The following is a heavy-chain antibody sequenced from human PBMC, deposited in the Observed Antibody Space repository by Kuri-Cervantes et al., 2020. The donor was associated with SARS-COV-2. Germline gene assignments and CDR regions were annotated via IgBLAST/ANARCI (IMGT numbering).Heavy chain of an antibody. CDR3: AIIAAAGGWGFDP. J-gene: IGHJ5*02. D-gene: IGHD6-13*01. V-gene: IGHV3-7*02. CDR2: INQDGSEK. Sequence: GESLKISCAASGFTFSSYSMNWVRQAPGKGLEWVATINQDGSEKYYVDSVRGRFTISRDNAKNTLYLQMNSLRAEDTAVYYCAIIAAAGGWGFDPWGQGTLVTVSS. CDR1: GFTFSSYS.